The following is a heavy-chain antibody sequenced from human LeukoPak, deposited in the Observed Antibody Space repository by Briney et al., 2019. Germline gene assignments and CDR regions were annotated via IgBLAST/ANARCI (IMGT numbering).Heavy chain of an antibody. CDR1: GYTFTDYY. J-gene: IGHJ4*02. D-gene: IGHD3-10*01. V-gene: IGHV1-2*02. CDR2: INPNNGGT. CDR3: ARDKIGEGDHFDY. Sequence: ASVKVSCKASGYTFTDYYTHWVRQAPGQGLEWMGWINPNNGGTNYAQEFQGRVTMTRDTSISTDYMELRRLRSEDTAVYYCARDKIGEGDHFDYWGQGTLVTVSS.